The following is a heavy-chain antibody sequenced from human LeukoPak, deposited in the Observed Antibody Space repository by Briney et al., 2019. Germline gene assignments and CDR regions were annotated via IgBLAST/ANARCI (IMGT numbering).Heavy chain of an antibody. D-gene: IGHD3-10*01. CDR2: IRSKANSYAT. Sequence: EPGGSLRLSCAASGFTFSGSAMHWVRQASGKGLEWVGRIRSKANSYATAYAASVKGRFTISRDDSKNTAYLQMNSLKTEDTAVYYCTSPRGSGSYYSNYWGQGTLVTVSS. CDR3: TSPRGSGSYYSNY. CDR1: GFTFSGSA. J-gene: IGHJ4*02. V-gene: IGHV3-73*01.